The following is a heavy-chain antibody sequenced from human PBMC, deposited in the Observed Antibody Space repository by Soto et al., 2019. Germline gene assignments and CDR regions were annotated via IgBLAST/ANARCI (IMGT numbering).Heavy chain of an antibody. CDR2: IFYTGST. Sequence: SETLSLTCSVSGGTINSGDYFWSWIRQPPGKGLEWIGPIFYTGSTYYSPSLKSRATMSVDTSKNLFSLRLSSVTAADTAMYYCVRDGTKNLRDWFDPWGQGILVTVSS. J-gene: IGHJ5*02. V-gene: IGHV4-30-4*01. D-gene: IGHD1-1*01. CDR1: GGTINSGDYF. CDR3: VRDGTKNLRDWFDP.